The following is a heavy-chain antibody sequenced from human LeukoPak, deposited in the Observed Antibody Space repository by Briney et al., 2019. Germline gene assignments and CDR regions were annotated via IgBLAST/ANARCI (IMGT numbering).Heavy chain of an antibody. J-gene: IGHJ4*02. D-gene: IGHD3-22*01. CDR2: ISGSGTTI. V-gene: IGHV3-11*01. Sequence: PGGSLRLSCAASGFTFSDYYMTWIRQAPGKGLEWISYISGSGTTIYYADSVKGRFTISRDNAKNSLYLQMNSLRAEDTAVYYCARDTYDSSGYDNFGYWGQGTLVTVSS. CDR1: GFTFSDYY. CDR3: ARDTYDSSGYDNFGY.